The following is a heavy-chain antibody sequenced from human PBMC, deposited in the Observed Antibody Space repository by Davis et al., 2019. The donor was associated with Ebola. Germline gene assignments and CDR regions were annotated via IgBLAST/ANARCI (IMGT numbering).Heavy chain of an antibody. CDR2: INPNSGGT. J-gene: IGHJ6*04. V-gene: IGHV1-2*06. CDR3: ARDPSAELLWFGETVPRGYYGMDV. D-gene: IGHD3-10*01. CDR1: GYTFTGYY. Sequence: ASVKVSCKASGYTFTGYYMHWVRQAPGQGLEWMGRINPNSGGTNYAQKFQGRVTMTRDTSISTAYMELSSLRSDDTAVYYCARDPSAELLWFGETVPRGYYGMDVWGKGTTVTVSS.